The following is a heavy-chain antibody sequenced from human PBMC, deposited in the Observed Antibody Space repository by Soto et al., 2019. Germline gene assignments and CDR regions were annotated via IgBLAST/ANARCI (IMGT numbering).Heavy chain of an antibody. Sequence: GGSLRLSCAASGFTFSSYWMHWVRQAPGKGLVWVSRINSDGSSTSYADSVKGRFTISRDNAKNTLYLQMNSLRAEDTAVFYCAIRASYYDSSSYFDYWGEGILVTVHS. V-gene: IGHV3-74*01. D-gene: IGHD3-22*01. CDR1: GFTFSSYW. CDR2: INSDGSST. CDR3: AIRASYYDSSSYFDY. J-gene: IGHJ4*02.